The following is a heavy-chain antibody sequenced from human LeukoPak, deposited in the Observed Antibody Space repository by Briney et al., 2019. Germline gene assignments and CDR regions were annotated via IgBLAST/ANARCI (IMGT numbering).Heavy chain of an antibody. D-gene: IGHD4-11*01. CDR2: IKKDGSEK. V-gene: IGHV3-7*01. J-gene: IGHJ6*02. CDR3: ARAPHYSNYGPYYYGMDV. CDR1: GFIFSNYY. Sequence: GGSLRLSCAASGFIFSNYYMAWVRQAPGKGLEWVANIKKDGSEKYYVDSVKGRFTISRDNAKNSLYLQMNSLRAEDTAVYCCARAPHYSNYGPYYYGMDVWGQGTTVTVSS.